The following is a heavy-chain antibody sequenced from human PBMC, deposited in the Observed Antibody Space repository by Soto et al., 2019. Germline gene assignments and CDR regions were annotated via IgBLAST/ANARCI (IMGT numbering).Heavy chain of an antibody. Sequence: KTSETLSLTCAVYGGSFSGYYWSWIRQPPGEGLEWIGEINHSGSTNYNPSLKSRVTISVDTSKNQFSLKLSSVTAADTAVYYCARGHGDYDFWSGYYGNYYYGMDVWGQGTTATVSS. CDR3: ARGHGDYDFWSGYYGNYYYGMDV. CDR2: INHSGST. CDR1: GGSFSGYY. V-gene: IGHV4-34*01. J-gene: IGHJ6*02. D-gene: IGHD3-3*01.